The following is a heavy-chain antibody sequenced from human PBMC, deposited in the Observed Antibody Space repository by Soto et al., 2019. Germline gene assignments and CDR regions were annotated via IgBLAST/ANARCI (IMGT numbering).Heavy chain of an antibody. V-gene: IGHV4-59*01. Sequence: SETLSLTCTVSGGSMNSYYRRWIRQTPGKGLEWIGYIYYSGSTSYNPSLKSRVTISVDTSKNQFSLKLSSVTAADTAVYYCARGTSYWSWKFDYWGQGILVT. J-gene: IGHJ4*02. CDR1: GGSMNSYY. D-gene: IGHD1-1*01. CDR2: IYYSGST. CDR3: ARGTSYWSWKFDY.